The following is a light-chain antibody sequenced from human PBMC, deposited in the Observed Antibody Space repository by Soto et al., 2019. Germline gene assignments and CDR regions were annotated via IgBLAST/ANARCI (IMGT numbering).Light chain of an antibody. CDR1: QSISSY. J-gene: IGKJ1*01. CDR2: AAS. V-gene: IGKV1-39*01. CDR3: QQSYSTLGT. Sequence: DIQMTQSPSSLSASVGDRVTITCRASQSISSYLNWYQQKPGKAPKLLIYAASSLQSGVPSRFSGSGSGTDFTITISSLQPEDFATYSCQQSYSTLGTFGQGTKVEIK.